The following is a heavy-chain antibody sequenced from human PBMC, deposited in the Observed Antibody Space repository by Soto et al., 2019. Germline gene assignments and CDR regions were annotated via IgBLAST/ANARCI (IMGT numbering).Heavy chain of an antibody. CDR1: GFSLSTSGVG. CDR2: IYWDDDK. J-gene: IGHJ5*02. Sequence: SGPTLVNPTQTLTLTCTFSGFSLSTSGVGVGWIRQPPGKALEWLALIYWDDDKRYSPSLKSRLTITKDTSKNQVVLTMTNMDPVDTATYYCAHRYGFGSSRLGPSFDPWGQGTLVTVSS. CDR3: AHRYGFGSSRLGPSFDP. D-gene: IGHD6-13*01. V-gene: IGHV2-5*02.